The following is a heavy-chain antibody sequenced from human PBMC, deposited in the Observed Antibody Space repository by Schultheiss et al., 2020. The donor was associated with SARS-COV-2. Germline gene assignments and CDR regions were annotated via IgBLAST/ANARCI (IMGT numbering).Heavy chain of an antibody. Sequence: ASVKVSCKASGYTFTSYGISWVRQAPGQGLEWMGWMNPNSGNTGYAQKFQGRVTMTRNTSISTAYMELSSLRSEDTAVYYCARGPEGFLEWLPNYYYYMDVWGKGTTVTVSS. CDR2: MNPNSGNT. D-gene: IGHD3-3*01. CDR3: ARGPEGFLEWLPNYYYYMDV. CDR1: GYTFTSYG. J-gene: IGHJ6*03. V-gene: IGHV1-8*02.